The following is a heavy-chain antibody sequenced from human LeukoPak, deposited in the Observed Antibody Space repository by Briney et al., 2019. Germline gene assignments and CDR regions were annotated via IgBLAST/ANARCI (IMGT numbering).Heavy chain of an antibody. J-gene: IGHJ6*02. Sequence: GASLQISCKGSGCRFTSYWISWVRQMPGKGLEWTGRIDPSDSYTNYSPSFQGHVTISADKSISTAYLQWSSLKASDAAMYYCARAQWLAGGYYYGMDVWGQGTTVTVSS. D-gene: IGHD6-19*01. CDR2: IDPSDSYT. V-gene: IGHV5-10-1*01. CDR1: GCRFTSYW. CDR3: ARAQWLAGGYYYGMDV.